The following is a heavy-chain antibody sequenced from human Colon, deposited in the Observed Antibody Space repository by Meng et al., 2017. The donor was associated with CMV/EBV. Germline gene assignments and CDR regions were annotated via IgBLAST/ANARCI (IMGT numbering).Heavy chain of an antibody. D-gene: IGHD4-11*01. Sequence: SETLSLTCTVSGGSISSGGYYWSWIRQHPGKGLEWIGYIYYSGSTNYNPSLKSRVTISVDTSKNQFSLKLSSVTAADTAVYYCARTRLQHNWFDPWGQGTLVTVSS. CDR1: GGSISSGGYY. J-gene: IGHJ5*02. CDR2: IYYSGST. V-gene: IGHV4-31*03. CDR3: ARTRLQHNWFDP.